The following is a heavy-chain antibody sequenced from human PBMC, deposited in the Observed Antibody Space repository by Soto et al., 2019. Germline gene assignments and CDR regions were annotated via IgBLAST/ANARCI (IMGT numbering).Heavy chain of an antibody. CDR1: GFSLSTSGVG. CDR3: AHSFPSLWFGEFPGAFDI. Sequence: SGPTLVNPTQTLTLTCTFSGFSLSTSGVGVGWIRQPPGKALEWLALIYWDDDKRYSPSLKSRLTITKDTSKNQVVLTMTNMGPVDTATYYCAHSFPSLWFGEFPGAFDIWGQGTMVTVSS. D-gene: IGHD3-10*01. V-gene: IGHV2-5*02. J-gene: IGHJ3*02. CDR2: IYWDDDK.